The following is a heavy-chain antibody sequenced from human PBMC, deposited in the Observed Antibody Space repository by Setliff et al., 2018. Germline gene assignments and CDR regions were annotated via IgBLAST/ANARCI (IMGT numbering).Heavy chain of an antibody. D-gene: IGHD6-13*01. Sequence: GGSLRLSCAASGFTFSSYGMHWVRQAPGKGLGWVAFIRYDGSNKYYADSVKGRFTISRDNSKNTLYLQMNSLRAEDTAVYYCAKEIGSSSWYPYYYYGMDVWGQGTTVTVSS. CDR3: AKEIGSSSWYPYYYYGMDV. J-gene: IGHJ6*02. CDR2: IRYDGSNK. V-gene: IGHV3-30*02. CDR1: GFTFSSYG.